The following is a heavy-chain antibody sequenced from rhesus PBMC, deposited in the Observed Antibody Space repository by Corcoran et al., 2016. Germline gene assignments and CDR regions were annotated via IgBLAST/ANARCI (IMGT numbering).Heavy chain of an antibody. CDR3: ARTSSGGWSYDY. J-gene: IGHJ4*01. V-gene: IGHV4-65*01. Sequence: QVQLQESGPGLVKPSETLSLTCAVSGGSVSSSNWWSWIRQPPGKGLEWIGYISGSSGSTYYNPSLKSRVTISTEPSKNQFSLKRSSVTAADTAVYYCARTSSGGWSYDYWGQGVLVTVSS. CDR1: GGSVSSSNW. D-gene: IGHD6-37*01. CDR2: ISGSSGST.